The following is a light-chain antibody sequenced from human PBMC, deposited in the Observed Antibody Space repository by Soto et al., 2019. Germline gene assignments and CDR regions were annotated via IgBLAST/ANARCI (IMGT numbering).Light chain of an antibody. J-gene: IGKJ1*01. V-gene: IGKV3-20*01. CDR1: QSVSSSY. CDR3: QQYDTAHTWT. Sequence: EIVLTQSPGTLYLSPGERATLSCRASQSVSSSYFAWYQQKPGQPPRLLIFGASSRCTGIPDRFSGSGSGTDFALTISRLEPEDSAVYYCQQYDTAHTWTFGQATKVEIK. CDR2: GAS.